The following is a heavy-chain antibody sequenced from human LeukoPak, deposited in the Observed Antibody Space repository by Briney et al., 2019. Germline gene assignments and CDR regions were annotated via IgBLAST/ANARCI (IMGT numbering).Heavy chain of an antibody. J-gene: IGHJ3*02. CDR3: ARDPSLTLYSAFDI. CDR2: IIPIFGTA. Sequence: GASVKVSCKASGYTFTSYGISWVRQAPGQGLEWMGGIIPIFGTANYAQKFQGRVTITADESTSTAYMELSSLRSEDTAVYYCARDPSLTLYSAFDIWGQGTMVTVSS. V-gene: IGHV1-69*13. D-gene: IGHD2-21*01. CDR1: GYTFTSYG.